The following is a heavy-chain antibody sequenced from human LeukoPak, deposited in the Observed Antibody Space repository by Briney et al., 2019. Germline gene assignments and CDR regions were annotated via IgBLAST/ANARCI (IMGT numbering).Heavy chain of an antibody. V-gene: IGHV1-2*02. Sequence: ASVKVSCKASGYTFTGYYMHWVRQAPGQGLEWMGWINPNSGGTNYAQKFQGRVTMTRDTSISTAYMELSRLRSDDTAVYHCARLIVVVPVAMMGESWDWFDPWGQGTLVTVSS. CDR3: ARLIVVVPVAMMGESWDWFDP. D-gene: IGHD2-2*01. J-gene: IGHJ5*02. CDR2: INPNSGGT. CDR1: GYTFTGYY.